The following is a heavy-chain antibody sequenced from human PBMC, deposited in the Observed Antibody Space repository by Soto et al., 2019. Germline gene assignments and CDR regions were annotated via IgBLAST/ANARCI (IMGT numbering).Heavy chain of an antibody. CDR2: ISYDGSNK. V-gene: IGHV3-30-3*01. J-gene: IGHJ4*02. CDR3: AREKGRLGYCTSTSCHGEFDY. D-gene: IGHD2-2*01. CDR1: GFTFNTHA. Sequence: SLRPSCAASGFTFNTHAIHWVRQPPGKGLEWVAVISYDGSNKYFADSVKGRFTIFRDNSKSSLFLQMNSLRAEDTAVYYCAREKGRLGYCTSTSCHGEFDYWGQGTLVTVSS.